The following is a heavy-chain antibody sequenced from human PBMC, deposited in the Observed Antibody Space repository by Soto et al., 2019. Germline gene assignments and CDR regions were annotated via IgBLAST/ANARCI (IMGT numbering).Heavy chain of an antibody. V-gene: IGHV4-30-2*01. CDR1: GGSISSGGYS. CDR3: AREVLYDSSGYYYFDY. Sequence: QLQLQESGSGLVKPSQTLSLTCAVSGGSISSGGYSWSWIRQPPGKGLEWIGYIYHSGSTYYNPSLKSRVTISGDKSKNQFSLKLSSVTAADTAVYYCAREVLYDSSGYYYFDYWGQGTLVTVSS. CDR2: IYHSGST. J-gene: IGHJ4*02. D-gene: IGHD3-22*01.